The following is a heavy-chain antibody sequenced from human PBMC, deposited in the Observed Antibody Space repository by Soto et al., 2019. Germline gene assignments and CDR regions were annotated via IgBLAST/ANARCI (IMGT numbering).Heavy chain of an antibody. CDR3: ARDRTFNFYYGMDV. Sequence: EVQLLESGGGLVQPGGSLRLSCVASGFTYKNYAMSWVRQAPGRGLEWISGISGNGGSTYYAGSVKGRFTISRDNSKITVYLKMNDLRAEDTAVYYCARDRTFNFYYGMDVWGQGTTVSVSS. CDR2: ISGNGGST. J-gene: IGHJ6*02. CDR1: GFTYKNYA. V-gene: IGHV3-23*01.